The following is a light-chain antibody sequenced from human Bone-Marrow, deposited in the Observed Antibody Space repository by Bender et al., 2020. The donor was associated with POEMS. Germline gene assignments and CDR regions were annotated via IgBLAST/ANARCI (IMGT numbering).Light chain of an antibody. CDR1: NSNIGTNA. CDR2: SDN. CDR3: QAWDRNIVV. V-gene: IGLV1-44*01. J-gene: IGLJ2*01. Sequence: QSVLTQPPSASGTPGQRVTISCSGSNSNIGTNAVNWYQQFPGTAPKLLIYSDNQRPSGVPDRFYASNSGNTATLTITGTQPLDEADYICQAWDRNIVVFGGGTKMTVL.